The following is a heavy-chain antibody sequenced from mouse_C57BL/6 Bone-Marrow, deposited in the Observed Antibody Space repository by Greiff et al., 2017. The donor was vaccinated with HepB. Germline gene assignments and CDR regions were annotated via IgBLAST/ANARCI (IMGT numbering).Heavy chain of an antibody. D-gene: IGHD4-1*01. V-gene: IGHV5-4*01. CDR2: ISDGGSYT. J-gene: IGHJ4*01. CDR1: GFTFSSYA. CDR3: TRETGTRAIDY. Sequence: EVQRVESGGGLVKPGGSLKLSCAASGFTFSSYAMSWVRQTPEKRLEWVATISDGGSYTYYPDNVKGGFTISGDNARNNLYLQMSHLKSEDTAMYYCTRETGTRAIDYWGQGTSVTVSS.